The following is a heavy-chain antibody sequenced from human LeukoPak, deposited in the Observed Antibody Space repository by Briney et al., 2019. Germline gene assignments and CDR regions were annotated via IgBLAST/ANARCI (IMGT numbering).Heavy chain of an antibody. CDR1: GFIFPDYG. J-gene: IGHJ3*01. CDR3: AKSIAIVGSEAFDF. Sequence: GGSLRLSCAASGFIFPDYGIQWVRQAPGKGLEWVTSIWHDGTHKSYADSVKGRFTVARDNSKNTVYLQMNGLKGEDTAVYYCAKSIAIVGSEAFDFWSQGTTVTVSS. V-gene: IGHV3-30*02. CDR2: IWHDGTHK. D-gene: IGHD3-3*01.